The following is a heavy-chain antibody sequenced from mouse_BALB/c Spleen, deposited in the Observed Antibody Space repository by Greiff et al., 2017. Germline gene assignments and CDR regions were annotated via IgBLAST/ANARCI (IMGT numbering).Heavy chain of an antibody. D-gene: IGHD2-14*01. CDR3: ARSYYRGGYYAMDY. V-gene: IGHV3-2*02. Sequence: EVQLQESGPGLVKPSQSLSLTCTVTGYSITSDYAWNWIRQFPGNKLEWMGYISYSGSTSYNPALKSRISITRDTSKNQFFLRLNSVTTEDTATDYGARSYYRGGYYAMDYWGQGTSVTVSS. J-gene: IGHJ4*01. CDR1: GYSITSDYA. CDR2: ISYSGST.